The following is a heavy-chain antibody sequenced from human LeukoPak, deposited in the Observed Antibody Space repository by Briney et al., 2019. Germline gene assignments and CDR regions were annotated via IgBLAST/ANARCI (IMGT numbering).Heavy chain of an antibody. CDR2: INTDGSST. D-gene: IGHD2-15*01. Sequence: GGSLRLSCAAPGFTFSSNWMHWVRQAPGKGLVWVSQINTDGSSTNYADSVRGRFSISRDNAKNTLYLQMNSLRAEDTAIYYCARDKDCGGGTCYSFDYWGQGTLVTVSS. CDR3: ARDKDCGGGTCYSFDY. CDR1: GFTFSSNW. J-gene: IGHJ4*02. V-gene: IGHV3-74*01.